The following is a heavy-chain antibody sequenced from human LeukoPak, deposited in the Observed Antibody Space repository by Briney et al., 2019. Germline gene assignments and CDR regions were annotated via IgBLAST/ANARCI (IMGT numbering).Heavy chain of an antibody. CDR3: ARGFGSSWYGAMYY. J-gene: IGHJ4*02. Sequence: PSETLSLTCTVSGGSVSSYYRSWIRQPAGKGLEWIGRIYTSGSTNYNPSLKSRVTMSVDTSKNQFSLKLSSVTAADTAVYFCARGFGSSWYGAMYYWGQGTLVTVSS. CDR2: IYTSGST. D-gene: IGHD6-19*01. CDR1: GGSVSSYY. V-gene: IGHV4-4*07.